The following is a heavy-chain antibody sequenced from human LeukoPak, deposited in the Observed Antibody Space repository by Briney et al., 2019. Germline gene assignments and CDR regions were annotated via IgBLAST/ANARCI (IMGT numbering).Heavy chain of an antibody. Sequence: PSETLSLTCTVSGGSISSSTYYWGWIRQPPGKGLEWIGSIYYSGSTYYNPSLKSRVTISVDTSEKQFSLKLSSVTAADTAVYYCARGIFYYGSGSYHDYWGQGTLVTVSS. CDR1: GGSISSSTYY. CDR3: ARGIFYYGSGSYHDY. J-gene: IGHJ4*02. V-gene: IGHV4-39*01. CDR2: IYYSGST. D-gene: IGHD3-10*01.